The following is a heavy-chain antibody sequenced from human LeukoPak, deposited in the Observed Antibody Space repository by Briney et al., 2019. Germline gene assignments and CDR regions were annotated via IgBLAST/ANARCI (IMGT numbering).Heavy chain of an antibody. D-gene: IGHD3-22*01. CDR1: GYTFTGYY. Sequence: ASVKVSCKASGYTFTGYYMHWVRQAPGQGLEWMGWINPNSGSTNYAQKFQGRVTMTRDTSISTAYMELSRLRSDDTAVYYCARDGWYYDSSGYSNYWGQGTLVTVSS. J-gene: IGHJ4*02. CDR3: ARDGWYYDSSGYSNY. V-gene: IGHV1-2*02. CDR2: INPNSGST.